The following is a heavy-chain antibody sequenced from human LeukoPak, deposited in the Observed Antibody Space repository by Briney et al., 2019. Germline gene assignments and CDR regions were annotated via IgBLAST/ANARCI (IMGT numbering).Heavy chain of an antibody. Sequence: PSETLSLTCAVSGGSFSGYSWSWVRQAPGKGLEWVSAISGSGGSTYYADSVKGRFTISRDNSKNTLYLQMNSLRAEDTAVYYCAKGMYSSGWYVPFYFDYWGQGTLVTVSS. CDR2: ISGSGGST. D-gene: IGHD6-19*01. V-gene: IGHV3-23*01. J-gene: IGHJ4*02. CDR1: GGSFSGYS. CDR3: AKGMYSSGWYVPFYFDY.